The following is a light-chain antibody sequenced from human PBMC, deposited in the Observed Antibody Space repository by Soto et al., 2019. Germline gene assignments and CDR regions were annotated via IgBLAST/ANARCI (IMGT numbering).Light chain of an antibody. V-gene: IGLV2-23*02. Sequence: QSALTQPASVSGSPGQSITISCTGSSSDVGSYKFVSWYQQHPGKAPKLMIYEVNKRPSGVSNRFSGSKSGNTASLTISGLQAEDEADYYCCSYAGSSNWVFGGGTKVTVL. CDR2: EVN. CDR3: CSYAGSSNWV. CDR1: SSDVGSYKF. J-gene: IGLJ3*02.